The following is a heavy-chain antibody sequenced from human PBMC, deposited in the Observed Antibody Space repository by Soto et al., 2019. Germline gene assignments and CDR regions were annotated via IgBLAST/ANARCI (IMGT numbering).Heavy chain of an antibody. D-gene: IGHD2-21*02. Sequence: SSVKVSCKASGGAFSSYAISWVRQAPGQGLEWMGGIIPIFGTANYAQKFQGRVTITADESTSTADMELSSLTSDDTAVYYCARGPSCGGDCYLFDYWGQGSLVTVSS. J-gene: IGHJ4*02. CDR2: IIPIFGTA. CDR1: GGAFSSYA. CDR3: ARGPSCGGDCYLFDY. V-gene: IGHV1-69*13.